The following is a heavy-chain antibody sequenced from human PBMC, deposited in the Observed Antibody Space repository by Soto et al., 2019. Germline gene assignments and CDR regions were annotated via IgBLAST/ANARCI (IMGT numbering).Heavy chain of an antibody. D-gene: IGHD3-10*01. J-gene: IGHJ4*02. CDR3: ANVISGSYEYYFDY. V-gene: IGHV4-39*01. CDR2: IYYSGST. CDR1: GGSISSSSYY. Sequence: SETLSLTCTVSGGSISSSSYYWGWIRQPPGKGLEWIGSIYYSGSTYYNPSLKSRVTISVDTSKNQFSLKLSSVTAADTAVYYCANVISGSYEYYFDYWGQGTLVTVSS.